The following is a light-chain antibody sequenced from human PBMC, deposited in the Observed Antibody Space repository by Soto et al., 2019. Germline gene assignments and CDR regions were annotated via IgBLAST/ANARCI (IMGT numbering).Light chain of an antibody. Sequence: QSALTQPASVSGSPGQSITISCTGTSSDVGGYNYVSWYQQHPGKAPKLMIYDVSKRPSGVSNRFSGSKSGNTASLTSSGLQAEDEADYYCSSYTSSRVFGGGTKLTVL. J-gene: IGLJ3*02. CDR1: SSDVGGYNY. V-gene: IGLV2-14*01. CDR2: DVS. CDR3: SSYTSSRV.